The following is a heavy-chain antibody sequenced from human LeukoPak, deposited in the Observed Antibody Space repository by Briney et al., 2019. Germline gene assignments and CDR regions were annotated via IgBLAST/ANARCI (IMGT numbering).Heavy chain of an antibody. V-gene: IGHV4-34*01. Sequence: SETLSLTCAVYGGSFSGYYWSRIRQPPGKGLEWIGEINHSGSTNYNPSLKSRVTISVDTSKNQFSLKLSPVTAADTAVYYCARGRVVVTAIVYFQHWGQGTLVTVSS. D-gene: IGHD2-21*02. J-gene: IGHJ1*01. CDR2: INHSGST. CDR3: ARGRVVVTAIVYFQH. CDR1: GGSFSGYY.